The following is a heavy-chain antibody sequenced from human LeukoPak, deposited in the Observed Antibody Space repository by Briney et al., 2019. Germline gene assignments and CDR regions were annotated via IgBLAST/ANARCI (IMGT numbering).Heavy chain of an antibody. Sequence: ASVKVSCKVSGYTLTELSMHWARQAPGKGLEWMGGFDPEDGETIYAQKFQGRVTMTEDTSTDTAYMELSSLRSEDTAVYYCAATLLDSSGYYVWGQGTLVTVSS. CDR3: AATLLDSSGYYV. CDR2: FDPEDGET. J-gene: IGHJ4*02. CDR1: GYTLTELS. V-gene: IGHV1-24*01. D-gene: IGHD3-22*01.